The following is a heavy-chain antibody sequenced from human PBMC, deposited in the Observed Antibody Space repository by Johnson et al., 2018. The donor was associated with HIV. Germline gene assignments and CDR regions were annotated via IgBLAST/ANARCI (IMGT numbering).Heavy chain of an antibody. Sequence: VQLVESGGDWVQRGGSLRLSCAASGFTFSDYYMSWVRQAPGKGLEWVSVIYSGGSTYYADSVKGRFTISRDNSKNTLYLQMNSLRAEDTAVYYCARAGDYDVLTGSLLRGTFDVWGQGTMVTVSS. CDR2: IYSGGST. V-gene: IGHV3-66*01. CDR1: GFTFSDYY. CDR3: ARAGDYDVLTGSLLRGTFDV. D-gene: IGHD3-9*01. J-gene: IGHJ3*01.